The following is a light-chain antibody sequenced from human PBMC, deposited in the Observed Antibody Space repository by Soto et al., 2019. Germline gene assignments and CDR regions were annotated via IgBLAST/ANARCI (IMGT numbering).Light chain of an antibody. CDR3: CSYAGSSTFV. CDR2: EGT. CDR1: SSDVGSYNL. V-gene: IGLV2-23*03. Sequence: QSVLTQPASVSESPGQSITISCAGTSSDVGSYNLVSWYQQHPGQAPKLMIYEGTKRPSGVSNRLSGSKSGNTASLTISGLQAEDEADYYCCSYAGSSTFVFGTGTKVTVL. J-gene: IGLJ1*01.